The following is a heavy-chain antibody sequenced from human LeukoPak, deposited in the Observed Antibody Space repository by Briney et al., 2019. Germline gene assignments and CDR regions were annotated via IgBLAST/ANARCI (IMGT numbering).Heavy chain of an antibody. J-gene: IGHJ4*02. CDR3: ARGDGSSSGLYFDS. CDR1: GFTLSNWA. D-gene: IGHD6-6*01. Sequence: GGSLRLSCEASGFTLSNWAMTWVRQAPGKGLEWVSGIDTKGTRTYYADSVKGRFTISRDNALYSVYLQMNSLRAEDTAVYYCARGDGSSSGLYFDSWGQGTLVTVSS. CDR2: IDTKGTRT. V-gene: IGHV3-21*01.